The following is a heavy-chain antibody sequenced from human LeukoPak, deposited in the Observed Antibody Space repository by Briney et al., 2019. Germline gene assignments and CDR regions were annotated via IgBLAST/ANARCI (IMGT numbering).Heavy chain of an antibody. CDR3: ARHVPKYYYDSSGSSFFGY. CDR2: INWNGGST. Sequence: GGSLRLSCAASGFSLSTYWMTWVRQAPGKGLEWVSGINWNGGSTGYADSVKGRFTISRDNAKNSLYLQMNSLRAEDTALYYCARHVPKYYYDSSGSSFFGYWGQGTLVTVSS. J-gene: IGHJ4*02. V-gene: IGHV3-20*04. CDR1: GFSLSTYW. D-gene: IGHD3-22*01.